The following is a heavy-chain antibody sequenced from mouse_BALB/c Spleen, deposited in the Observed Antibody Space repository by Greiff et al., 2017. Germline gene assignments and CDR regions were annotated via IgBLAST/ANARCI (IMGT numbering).Heavy chain of an antibody. Sequence: EVKLQESGPGLVKPSQSLSLTCSVTGYSITSGYYWNWIRQFPGNKLEWMGYISYDGSNNYNPSLKNRISITRDTSKNQFFLKLNSVTTEDTATYYCARGGNEFAYWGQGTLVTVSA. CDR2: ISYDGSN. D-gene: IGHD2-1*01. J-gene: IGHJ3*01. CDR3: ARGGNEFAY. CDR1: GYSITSGYY. V-gene: IGHV3-6*02.